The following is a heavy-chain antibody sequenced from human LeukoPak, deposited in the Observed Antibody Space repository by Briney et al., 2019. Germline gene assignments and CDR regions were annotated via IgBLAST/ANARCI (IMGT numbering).Heavy chain of an antibody. J-gene: IGHJ4*02. CDR2: IYYSGST. Sequence: SETLSLTCTVSGGSISSYYWGWIRQPPGKGLERIGSIYYSGSTYYNPSLKSRVTISVDTSKNQFSLKLSSVTAADTAVYYCARTAVAGIREGDYWGQGTLVTVSS. V-gene: IGHV4-39*07. CDR1: GGSISSYY. D-gene: IGHD6-19*01. CDR3: ARTAVAGIREGDY.